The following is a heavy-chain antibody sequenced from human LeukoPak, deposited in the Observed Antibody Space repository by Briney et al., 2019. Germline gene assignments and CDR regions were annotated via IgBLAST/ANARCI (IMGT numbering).Heavy chain of an antibody. J-gene: IGHJ4*02. CDR2: IYPGDSDT. V-gene: IGHV5-51*01. CDR3: ARQSKYPRGYFDY. D-gene: IGHD2-2*01. Sequence: GESLKISCKGSGYSFTSYWIGWVRQMPGKGLEWMGIIYPGDSDTRYSPSLQGQVTISADKSISTAYLQWSSLKASDTAMYYCARQSKYPRGYFDYWGQGTLVTVSS. CDR1: GYSFTSYW.